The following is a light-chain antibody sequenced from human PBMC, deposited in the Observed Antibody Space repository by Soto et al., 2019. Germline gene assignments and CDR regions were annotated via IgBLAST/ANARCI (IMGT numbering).Light chain of an antibody. J-gene: IGLJ2*01. Sequence: QSVLTQPPSVSEAPRQRVTISCSGSSSNIGNNAVNWYQQLPGKAPKLLIYYDDLRPSGVPDRFSGSKSGTSASLAISGLQSEDEADYYCAAWDDSLNAVVFGGGTKLTVL. CDR3: AAWDDSLNAVV. CDR1: SSNIGNNA. V-gene: IGLV1-36*01. CDR2: YDD.